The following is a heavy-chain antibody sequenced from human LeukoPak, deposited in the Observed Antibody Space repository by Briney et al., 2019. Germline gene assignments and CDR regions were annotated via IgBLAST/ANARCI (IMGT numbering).Heavy chain of an antibody. CDR3: ARGKTRAKIFPWYSSTLLLDY. V-gene: IGHV1-8*03. D-gene: IGHD6-13*01. J-gene: IGHJ4*02. Sequence: GASVKVSCKASGYTFTSYDINWVRQATGQGLEWMGWMNPNSGNTGYAQKFQGRVTITRNTSISTAYMELSRLRSDDTAVYYCARGKTRAKIFPWYSSTLLLDYWGQGTLVTVSS. CDR2: MNPNSGNT. CDR1: GYTFTSYD.